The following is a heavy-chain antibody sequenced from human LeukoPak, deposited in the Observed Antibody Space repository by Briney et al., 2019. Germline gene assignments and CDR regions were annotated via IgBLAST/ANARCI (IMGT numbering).Heavy chain of an antibody. CDR3: AKDGARYLLTYYFEY. J-gene: IGHJ4*02. D-gene: IGHD3-9*01. V-gene: IGHV3-33*06. CDR2: IWYDGSNK. CDR1: GFTFSSYG. Sequence: GRSLRLSCAASGFTFSSYGMHWVRQAPGKGLEWVAVIWYDGSNKFYADSVKGRFIISRDNSKNTLYLQMNSLRAEDTALYYCAKDGARYLLTYYFEYWGQGTLVTVSS.